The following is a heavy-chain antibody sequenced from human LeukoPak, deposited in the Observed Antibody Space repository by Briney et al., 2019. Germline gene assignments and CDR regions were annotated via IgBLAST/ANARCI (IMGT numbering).Heavy chain of an antibody. J-gene: IGHJ4*02. V-gene: IGHV3-30*04. CDR1: GFTFSSYA. Sequence: GRSLRLSCAASGFTFSSYAMHWVRQAPGKGLEWVAVISHDGSNKYYADSVKGRFTISRDNSKNTLYLQMNSLRAEDTAVYYCARDLSGIAGYTYGRGIDYWGQGTLVTVSS. CDR2: ISHDGSNK. CDR3: ARDLSGIAGYTYGRGIDY. D-gene: IGHD5-18*01.